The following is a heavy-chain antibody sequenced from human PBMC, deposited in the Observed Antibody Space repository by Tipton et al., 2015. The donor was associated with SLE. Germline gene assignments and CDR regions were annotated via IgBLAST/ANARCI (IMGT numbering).Heavy chain of an antibody. V-gene: IGHV4-31*03. CDR1: GDSISIVGYY. CDR3: ATDVDASANFYYYGIHG. Sequence: TLSLTCTVSGDSISIVGYYWTWIRQRPGEGLEWIGAIYHSGNTYYNPSLKTGVSISLDISTKRLSLQVRSVTAADTAVYYCATDVDASANFYYYGIHGWGQGATVTVSS. CDR2: IYHSGNT. D-gene: IGHD2-2*01. J-gene: IGHJ6*02.